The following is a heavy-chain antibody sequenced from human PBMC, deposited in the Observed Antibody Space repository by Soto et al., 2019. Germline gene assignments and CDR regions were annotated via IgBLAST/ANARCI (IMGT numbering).Heavy chain of an antibody. V-gene: IGHV3-7*01. Sequence: EVQLVESGGGLVQPGGSLRLSCAASGFTFSSYWMSWVRQAPGKGLEWVANIKQDGSEKYYVDSVKGRFTISRDNAKNSLYLQMNSLRAEDTAVYYCASDPRSYCSAGSCPSDAFDIWGQGTMVTVSS. D-gene: IGHD2-15*01. CDR2: IKQDGSEK. CDR3: ASDPRSYCSAGSCPSDAFDI. CDR1: GFTFSSYW. J-gene: IGHJ3*02.